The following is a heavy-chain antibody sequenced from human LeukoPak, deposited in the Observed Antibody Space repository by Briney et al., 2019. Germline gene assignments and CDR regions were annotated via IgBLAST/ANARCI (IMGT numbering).Heavy chain of an antibody. CDR2: TRNKANSYTT. CDR1: GFTFSDHY. V-gene: IGHV3-72*01. J-gene: IGHJ4*02. Sequence: GGSLRLSCAASGFTFSDHYMDWVRQAPGKGLEWVGRTRNKANSYTTEYAASVKSRFTISRDDSKNSLYLQMNSLKTEDTAVYYCASSRWLQFDYWGQGTLVTVSS. CDR3: ASSRWLQFDY. D-gene: IGHD5-12*01.